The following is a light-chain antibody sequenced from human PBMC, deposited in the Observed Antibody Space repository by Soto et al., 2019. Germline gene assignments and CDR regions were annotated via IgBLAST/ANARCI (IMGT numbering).Light chain of an antibody. CDR1: QDISNY. CDR2: DAS. J-gene: IGKJ3*01. CDR3: QQYDPLFT. Sequence: DIQMTQSPSSLSASVGDRVTITCQASQDISNYLNLYQQKPGKAPKLLIYDASNLETGVPSRFSGSGSGTDFTFTISSLQPEDIATYYCQQYDPLFTFGPGTKVDIK. V-gene: IGKV1-33*01.